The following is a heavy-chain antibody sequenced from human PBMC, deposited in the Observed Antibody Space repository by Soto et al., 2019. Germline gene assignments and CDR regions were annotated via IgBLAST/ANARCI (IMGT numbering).Heavy chain of an antibody. D-gene: IGHD3-9*01. J-gene: IGHJ6*02. CDR3: TTSPPTYYDILTGHDTV. CDR2: IKSKTDGGTT. Sequence: GGSLRLSCAASGFTFSNAWMNWARQAPGKGLEWVGRIKSKTDGGTTDYAAPVKGRFTISRDDSKNTLYPQMNSLKTEDTAVYYCTTSPPTYYDILTGHDTVWGQGTTVTVSS. V-gene: IGHV3-15*07. CDR1: GFTFSNAW.